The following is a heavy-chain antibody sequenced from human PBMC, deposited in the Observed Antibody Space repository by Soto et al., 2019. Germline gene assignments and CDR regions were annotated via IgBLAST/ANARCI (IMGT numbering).Heavy chain of an antibody. Sequence: QVQLVESGGGVVQPGRSLRLSCAASGFTFSTYGMHWVRQAPGKGLEWVAVISYDGRNEYYAESVKGRFTISRDNYKNTLYLQMNSLRAEDTALYYCAKDHLMTTVTTVGYWGQRALVTVSS. D-gene: IGHD4-17*01. J-gene: IGHJ4*02. CDR1: GFTFSTYG. CDR3: AKDHLMTTVTTVGY. CDR2: ISYDGRNE. V-gene: IGHV3-30*18.